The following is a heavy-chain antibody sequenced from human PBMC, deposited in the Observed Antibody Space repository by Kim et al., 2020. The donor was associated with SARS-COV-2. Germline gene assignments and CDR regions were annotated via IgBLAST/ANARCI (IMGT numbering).Heavy chain of an antibody. V-gene: IGHV3-49*02. Sequence: AASVKGRFTISRDDSKSIAYLQMNSLKTEDTAVYYCTRSDPYYDFWSGYYWGQGTLVTVSS. D-gene: IGHD3-3*01. J-gene: IGHJ4*02. CDR3: TRSDPYYDFWSGYY.